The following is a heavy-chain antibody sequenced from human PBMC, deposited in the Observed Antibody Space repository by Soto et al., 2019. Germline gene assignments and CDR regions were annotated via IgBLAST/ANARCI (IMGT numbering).Heavy chain of an antibody. CDR1: GGSISSYY. Sequence: SETLSLTCTVSGGSISSYYWSWIRQPPGKGLEWIGYIYYSGSTNYNPSLKSRVTISVDTSKNQFSLKLSSVTAADTAVYYCARRKRGILWWCLLLRPFDSWGQGTLVTVSS. D-gene: IGHD2-21*02. V-gene: IGHV4-59*01. CDR3: ARRKRGILWWCLLLRPFDS. CDR2: IYYSGST. J-gene: IGHJ4*02.